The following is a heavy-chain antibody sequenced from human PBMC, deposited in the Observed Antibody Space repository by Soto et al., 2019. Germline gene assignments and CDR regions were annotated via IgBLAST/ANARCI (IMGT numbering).Heavy chain of an antibody. CDR1: GFTFSSYS. CDR2: ISSSSSTI. Sequence: PGGSLRLSCAASGFTFSSYSMNWVRQAPGKGLEWVSYISSSSSTIYYADSVKGRFTISRDNAKNSLYLQMNSLRAEDTAVYYCARDFAVVRGALWFDPWGQGTLVTVSS. V-gene: IGHV3-48*01. CDR3: ARDFAVVRGALWFDP. D-gene: IGHD3-10*01. J-gene: IGHJ5*02.